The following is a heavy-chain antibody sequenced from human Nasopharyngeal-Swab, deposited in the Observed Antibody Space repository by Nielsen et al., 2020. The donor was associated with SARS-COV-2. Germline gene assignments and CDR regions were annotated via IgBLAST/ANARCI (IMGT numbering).Heavy chain of an antibody. D-gene: IGHD3-10*01. CDR3: ASQNNYGSGSYNFDY. V-gene: IGHV3-21*01. Sequence: GGSLRLSCAASGFTVSSYNMNWVRQAPGKGLEWVSSISSSSSYINYADSVKGRFTISRDNAKNSLYLQMNSLRAEDTAVYYCASQNNYGSGSYNFDYWGQGTLVTVSS. CDR1: GFTVSSYN. CDR2: ISSSSSYI. J-gene: IGHJ4*02.